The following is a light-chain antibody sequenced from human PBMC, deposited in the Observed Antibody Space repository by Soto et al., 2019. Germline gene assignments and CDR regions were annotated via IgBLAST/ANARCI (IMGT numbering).Light chain of an antibody. CDR2: LAS. V-gene: IGKV2-28*01. CDR1: QSLLHSNGYNY. CDR3: MQALQSPPT. Sequence: DIVMTQSPLSLPVTPGEPASISCRSSQSLLHSNGYNYLDWYLQKPGQSPQLLIDLASSRSSGVPDRFSGSGSGTDFTLRIRRVETEDVGVYYCMQALQSPPTFGQGTKLEIK. J-gene: IGKJ2*01.